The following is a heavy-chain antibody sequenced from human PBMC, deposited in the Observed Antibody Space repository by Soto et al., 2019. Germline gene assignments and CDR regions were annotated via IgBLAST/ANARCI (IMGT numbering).Heavy chain of an antibody. V-gene: IGHV4-59*08. CDR3: ARHFRGATIRTSSYYYYCKAV. Sequence: SKTLSLSCTVSGGSISSYYWSWIRQPPGKGLEWIGYIYYSGSTNYNPSLKRRVTISVDTSKNQFSLKLSSVTAADTAVYYCARHFRGATIRTSSYYYYCKAVWAKGNTVPVSS. D-gene: IGHD5-12*01. J-gene: IGHJ6*03. CDR1: GGSISSYY. CDR2: IYYSGST.